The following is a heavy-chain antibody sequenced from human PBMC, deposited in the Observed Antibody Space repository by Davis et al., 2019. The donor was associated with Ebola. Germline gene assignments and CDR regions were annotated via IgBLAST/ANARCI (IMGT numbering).Heavy chain of an antibody. J-gene: IGHJ4*02. CDR3: ARINSYGDFDY. D-gene: IGHD5-18*01. CDR2: INTDGSST. V-gene: IGHV3-74*01. CDR1: GFTFSSYW. Sequence: HTGGSLRLSCAASGFTFSSYWMHWVRQAPGKGLVWVSRINTDGSSTRYADSVKGRFTISRDNSKNTLYLQMNSLRAEDTAVYYCARINSYGDFDYWGQGTLVTVSS.